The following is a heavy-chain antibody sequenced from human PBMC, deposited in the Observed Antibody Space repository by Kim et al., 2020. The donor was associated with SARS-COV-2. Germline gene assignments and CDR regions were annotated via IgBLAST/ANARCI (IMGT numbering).Heavy chain of an antibody. CDR2: INWNGGST. V-gene: IGHV3-20*04. Sequence: GGSLRLSCAASGFTFDDYGMSWVRQAPGKGLEWVSGINWNGGSTGYADSVKGRFTISRDNAKNSLYLQMNSLRAEDTALYYCARDQGRWWFDAFDIWGQGTMVTVSS. D-gene: IGHD2-15*01. CDR3: ARDQGRWWFDAFDI. CDR1: GFTFDDYG. J-gene: IGHJ3*02.